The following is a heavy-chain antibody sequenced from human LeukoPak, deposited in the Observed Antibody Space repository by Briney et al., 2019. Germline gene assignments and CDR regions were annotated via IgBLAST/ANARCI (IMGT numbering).Heavy chain of an antibody. CDR3: ARGRIRHTRIAARPIPNYYMDV. J-gene: IGHJ6*03. V-gene: IGHV1-8*01. D-gene: IGHD6-6*01. CDR2: MNPNSGNT. Sequence: GASVKVSCKASGYTFTSYDISWVRQATGQGLEWMGWMNPNSGNTGYAQKFQGRVTMTRNTSISTAYMELSSLRSEDTAVYYCARGRIRHTRIAARPIPNYYMDVWGKGTTVTVSS. CDR1: GYTFTSYD.